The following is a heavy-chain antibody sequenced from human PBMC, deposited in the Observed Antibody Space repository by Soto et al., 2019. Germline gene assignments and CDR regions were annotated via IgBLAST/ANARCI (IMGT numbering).Heavy chain of an antibody. D-gene: IGHD5-18*01. Sequence: NPSETLSLTCTVSGGSISSSSYYWGWIRQPPGKGLEWIGSIYYSGSTYYNPSLKSRVTISVDTSKNQFSLKLSSVTAADTAVYYCARQLWLDLKNNWFDPWGQGTLVTVSS. CDR2: IYYSGST. CDR1: GGSISSSSYY. CDR3: ARQLWLDLKNNWFDP. J-gene: IGHJ5*02. V-gene: IGHV4-39*01.